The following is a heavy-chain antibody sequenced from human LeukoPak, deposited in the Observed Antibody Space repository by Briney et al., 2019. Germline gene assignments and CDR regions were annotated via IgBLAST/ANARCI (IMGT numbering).Heavy chain of an antibody. CDR2: IKQDGSEE. CDR1: GFTFSNYW. Sequence: PGGSLRLSYAASGFTFSNYWMNWVRQAPGKGLEWVANIKQDGSEEYYVDSVKGRFTISRDDAENSVFLQMNSLKVEDTAIYYCARGSQFRYGSSWRHYFDYWGQGTLVTVSS. D-gene: IGHD6-13*01. V-gene: IGHV3-7*01. CDR3: ARGSQFRYGSSWRHYFDY. J-gene: IGHJ4*02.